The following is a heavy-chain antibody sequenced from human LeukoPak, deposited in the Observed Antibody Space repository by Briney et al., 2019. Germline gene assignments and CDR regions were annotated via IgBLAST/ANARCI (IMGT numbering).Heavy chain of an antibody. CDR3: AKAPRGEVGASSFDY. D-gene: IGHD1-26*01. Sequence: GGSLRLSCAAPGFTFSSYGMHWVRQAPGKGLEWVAVISYDGSNKYYADSVKGRFTISRDNSKNTLYLQMNSLRAEDTAVYYCAKAPRGEVGASSFDYWGQGTLVTVSS. J-gene: IGHJ4*02. CDR1: GFTFSSYG. CDR2: ISYDGSNK. V-gene: IGHV3-30*18.